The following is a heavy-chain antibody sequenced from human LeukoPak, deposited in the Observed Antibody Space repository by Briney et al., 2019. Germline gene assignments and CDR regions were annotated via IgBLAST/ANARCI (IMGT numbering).Heavy chain of an antibody. D-gene: IGHD2-8*01. CDR3: ARGGELTAALMPFDY. V-gene: IGHV3-66*01. J-gene: IGHJ4*02. CDR2: IYSGGST. CDR1: GFTVSSNY. Sequence: PGGSLRLSCAASGFTVSSNYMSWVRQAPGKGLEWVSVIYSGGSTYYADSVKGRFTISRDNSKNTLFLQMNSLRAEDTAVYYCARGGELTAALMPFDYWGQGTLVTVSS.